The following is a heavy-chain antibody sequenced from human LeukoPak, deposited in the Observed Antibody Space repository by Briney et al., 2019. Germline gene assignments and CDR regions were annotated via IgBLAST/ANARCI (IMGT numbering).Heavy chain of an antibody. J-gene: IGHJ3*02. D-gene: IGHD3-22*01. CDR1: GYSFTSYW. V-gene: IGHV5-51*01. Sequence: GESLKISCKGSGYSFTSYWIGWVRQMPGKGLEWMGIIYPGDSDTRYSPSFQGQVTISADKSISTAYLQWSSLKASDTAMYYCARPYYCDSSGYYAGAFDIWGQGTMVTVSS. CDR3: ARPYYCDSSGYYAGAFDI. CDR2: IYPGDSDT.